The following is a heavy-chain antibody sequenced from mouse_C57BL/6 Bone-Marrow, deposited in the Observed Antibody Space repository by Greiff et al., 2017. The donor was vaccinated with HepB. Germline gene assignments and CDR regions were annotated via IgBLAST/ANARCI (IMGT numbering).Heavy chain of an antibody. V-gene: IGHV5-9*01. CDR2: ISGGGGNT. Sequence: EVNVVESGGGLVKPGGSLKLSCAASGFTFSSYTMSWVRQTPEKRLEWVATISGGGGNTYYPDSVKGRFTISRDNAKNTLYLQMSSLRSEDTALYYCARHGSFWGQGTLVTVSA. CDR3: ARHGSF. J-gene: IGHJ3*01. CDR1: GFTFSSYT.